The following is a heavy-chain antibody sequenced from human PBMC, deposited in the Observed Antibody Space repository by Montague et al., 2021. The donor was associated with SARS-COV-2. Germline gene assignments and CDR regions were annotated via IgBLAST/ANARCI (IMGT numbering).Heavy chain of an antibody. CDR3: ARDGSGLWSGFHYYYYMDV. V-gene: IGHV3-64*01. CDR2: ISSNGGST. CDR1: GFTFSSYA. J-gene: IGHJ6*03. D-gene: IGHD3-3*01. Sequence: SLRLSCAASGFTFSSYAMHWVRQAPGKGLEYVSAISSNGGSTYYANSVKGRFTISRDNSKNTLYLQMGSLRAEDMAVYYCARDGSGLWSGFHYYYYMDVWGKGTTVTVSS.